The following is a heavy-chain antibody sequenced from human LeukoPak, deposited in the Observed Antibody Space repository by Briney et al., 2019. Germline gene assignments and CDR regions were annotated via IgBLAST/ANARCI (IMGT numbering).Heavy chain of an antibody. Sequence: SETLSLTCTVSGGSISGYYWSWIRQPPGKGLEWIGYIYYSGSTNYNPSLKSRVTISVDTSKNQFSLKLSSVTAADTAVYYCARGNWAPDIYYYYYYMDVWGKGTTVTVSS. CDR2: IYYSGST. D-gene: IGHD5-12*01. CDR1: GGSISGYY. CDR3: ARGNWAPDIYYYYYYMDV. J-gene: IGHJ6*03. V-gene: IGHV4-59*01.